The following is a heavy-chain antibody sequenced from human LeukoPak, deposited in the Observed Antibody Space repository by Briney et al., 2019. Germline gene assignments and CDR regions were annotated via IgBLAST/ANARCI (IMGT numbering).Heavy chain of an antibody. Sequence: ASVKVSCKASGGTFSSYAISWVRQAPGQGLEWMGRIIPILGIANYAQKFQGRVTITADKSTSRAYMELSSLRSEDTAVYYCARERVAATSNWFDPWGQGTLVTVSS. D-gene: IGHD2-15*01. V-gene: IGHV1-69*04. J-gene: IGHJ5*02. CDR2: IIPILGIA. CDR3: ARERVAATSNWFDP. CDR1: GGTFSSYA.